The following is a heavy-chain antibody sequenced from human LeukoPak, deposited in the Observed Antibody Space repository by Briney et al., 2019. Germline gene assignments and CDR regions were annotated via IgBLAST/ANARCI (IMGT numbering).Heavy chain of an antibody. CDR1: GYTLTEFS. CDR2: FDPEDGET. Sequence: VASVTVSCKVSGYTLTEFSMHWVRQAPGKGLEWMGGFDPEDGETIYAQELQGRVTMTKDTSTDTAYMALSSLRSEDTAVYYCATWYYYDSSDYYLADYWGQGTLVTVSS. D-gene: IGHD3-22*01. CDR3: ATWYYYDSSDYYLADY. V-gene: IGHV1-24*01. J-gene: IGHJ4*02.